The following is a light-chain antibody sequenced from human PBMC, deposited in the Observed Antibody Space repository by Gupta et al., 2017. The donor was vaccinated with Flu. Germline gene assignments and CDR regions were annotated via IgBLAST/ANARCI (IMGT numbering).Light chain of an antibody. CDR2: DAS. J-gene: IGKJ4*01. CDR3: QQRSGCTPVLS. CDR1: QSIGRY. Sequence: ESVLTQSPVTLSLSPGDRATLSCRASQSIGRYLAWYQQKPGQAPRLLISDASNRATGIPARFSGSGFGTDFTLTISSLEPEDFAVYYCQQRSGCTPVLSFGGGTKVEIK. V-gene: IGKV3-11*01.